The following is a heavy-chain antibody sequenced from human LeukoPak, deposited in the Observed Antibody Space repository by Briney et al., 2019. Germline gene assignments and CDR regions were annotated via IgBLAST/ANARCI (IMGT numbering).Heavy chain of an antibody. V-gene: IGHV4-34*01. CDR1: GGSFSGYY. D-gene: IGHD6-13*01. Sequence: SETLSLTCAVYGGSFSGYYWSWIRQPPGKGLEWIGEINHSGSTNYNPSLKSRVTISVDTSKNQFSLKLSSVTAADTAVYYCARGPFRDSSSWYYFDYWGQGTLATVSS. CDR3: ARGPFRDSSSWYYFDY. CDR2: INHSGST. J-gene: IGHJ4*02.